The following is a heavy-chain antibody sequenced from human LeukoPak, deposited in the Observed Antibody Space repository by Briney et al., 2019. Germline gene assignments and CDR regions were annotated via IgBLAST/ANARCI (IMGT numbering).Heavy chain of an antibody. CDR3: ARGHLSYDILTGYYYYYYGMDV. D-gene: IGHD3-9*01. Sequence: SETLSLTCTVSGGSISSYYWRWIRQPAGKGLEWIGRIYTSWSTNYNPSLKSRVTMSVDTSKNQFSLKLSSVTAADTAVYYCARGHLSYDILTGYYYYYYGMDVWGQGTTVTVSS. CDR2: IYTSWST. CDR1: GGSISSYY. V-gene: IGHV4-4*07. J-gene: IGHJ6*02.